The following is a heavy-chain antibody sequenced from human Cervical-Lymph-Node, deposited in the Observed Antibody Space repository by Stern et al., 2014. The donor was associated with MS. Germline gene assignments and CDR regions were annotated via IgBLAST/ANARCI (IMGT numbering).Heavy chain of an antibody. D-gene: IGHD1-26*01. V-gene: IGHV2-70*04. Sequence: ESGPALLRPTQTLTLTCTFSGFSINTNKMRINWIRQPPGKGLEWLARIDWYGDEFYSTSLRTRLAVSKDTSNNQVVLTMTNMDPVDTATYFCARMTPKSGATNFDYWGPGMLVTVSS. CDR3: ARMTPKSGATNFDY. CDR1: GFSINTNKMR. CDR2: IDWYGDE. J-gene: IGHJ4*02.